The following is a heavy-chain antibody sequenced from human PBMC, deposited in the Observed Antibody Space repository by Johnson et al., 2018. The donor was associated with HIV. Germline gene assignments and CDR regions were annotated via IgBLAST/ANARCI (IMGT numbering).Heavy chain of an antibody. Sequence: QVQLVESGGGVVQPGGSLRLSCAASGFTFSNAWMSWVRQAPGKGLEWVAVISYDGSNKYYADSVKGRFTISRDNSKNTLYLQMNSLRAEDTAVYYCAKVGSGWYDPHDAFDILGQGTMVTVSS. CDR1: GFTFSNAW. V-gene: IGHV3-30*18. J-gene: IGHJ3*02. CDR2: ISYDGSNK. D-gene: IGHD6-19*01. CDR3: AKVGSGWYDPHDAFDI.